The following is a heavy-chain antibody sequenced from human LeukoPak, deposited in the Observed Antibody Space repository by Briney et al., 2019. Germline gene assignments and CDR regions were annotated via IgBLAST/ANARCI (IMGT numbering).Heavy chain of an antibody. J-gene: IGHJ4*02. D-gene: IGHD6-19*01. Sequence: ASVKVSCKASGYTFTSYGISWVRQAPGQGLEWMGWISAYNGNTNYAQKFQGRVTMTTDTSTSTAYVELRSLRSDDTAVYYCARVVEQWLVLDYWGQGTLVTVSS. V-gene: IGHV1-18*01. CDR1: GYTFTSYG. CDR3: ARVVEQWLVLDY. CDR2: ISAYNGNT.